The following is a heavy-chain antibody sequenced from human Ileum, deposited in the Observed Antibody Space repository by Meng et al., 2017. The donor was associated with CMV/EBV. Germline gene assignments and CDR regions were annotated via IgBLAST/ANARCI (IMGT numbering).Heavy chain of an antibody. Sequence: SRRTLSNNVMHWVRQAPGEGLEYVSAISSDGTDKHYADSVRGRFTISRDESKNTLYLEMGSLRPDDMAVYYCARESGSSGRAGFFGDWGQGTLVTVSS. CDR3: ARESGSSGRAGFFGD. D-gene: IGHD6-19*01. V-gene: IGHV3-64*02. J-gene: IGHJ4*02. CDR1: RRTLSNNV. CDR2: ISSDGTDK.